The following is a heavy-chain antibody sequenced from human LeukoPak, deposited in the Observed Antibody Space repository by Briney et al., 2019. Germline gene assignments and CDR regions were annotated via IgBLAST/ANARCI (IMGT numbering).Heavy chain of an antibody. V-gene: IGHV1-46*01. D-gene: IGHD2-21*02. J-gene: IGHJ3*02. CDR3: ARVNCGGDCWDLNDAFDI. CDR1: GYSFTSYY. CDR2: INPSGGST. Sequence: ASVKVSCKASGYSFTSYYMHWVRQAPGQGLEGMGIINPSGGSTSYAQKFQGRVTMTRDMSTSTVYMELSSLRSEDTAVYYCARVNCGGDCWDLNDAFDIWGQGTMVTVSS.